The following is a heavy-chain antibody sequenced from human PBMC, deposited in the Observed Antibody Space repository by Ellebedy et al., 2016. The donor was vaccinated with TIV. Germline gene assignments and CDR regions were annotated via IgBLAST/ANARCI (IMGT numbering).Heavy chain of an antibody. Sequence: ASVKVSCXASGYTFTSYYMHWVRQAPGQGLEWMGIINPSGGSTSYAQKFQGRVTMTRDTSTSTVYMELSSLRSEDTAVYYCARERERRKYSSNLFAFDIWGQGTMVTVSS. CDR2: INPSGGST. D-gene: IGHD6-13*01. CDR3: ARERERRKYSSNLFAFDI. V-gene: IGHV1-46*01. CDR1: GYTFTSYY. J-gene: IGHJ3*02.